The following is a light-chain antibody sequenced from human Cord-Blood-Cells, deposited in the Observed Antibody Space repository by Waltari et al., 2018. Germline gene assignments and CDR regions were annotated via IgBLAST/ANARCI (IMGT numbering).Light chain of an antibody. V-gene: IGKV1-39*01. J-gene: IGKJ2*01. CDR2: AAS. CDR1: QSISSY. Sequence: DIQMTQSPFSLSASVGDRVTITCRASQSISSYLNGYQQKPGKAPKLLIYAASSLQSGVPSRFSGSGSGTDFTLTISSLQPEDFATYYCQQSYSTPRYTFGQGTKLEIK. CDR3: QQSYSTPRYT.